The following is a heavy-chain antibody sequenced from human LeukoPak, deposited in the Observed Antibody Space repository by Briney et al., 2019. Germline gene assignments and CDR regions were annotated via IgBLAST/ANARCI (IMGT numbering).Heavy chain of an antibody. Sequence: GGSLRLSCSASGFTFSSYAMHWVRQAPGKGLEYVSAISSNGGSTYYADSVEGRFTISRDNSKNTLYLQMSSLRAEDTAVYYCVKETYGDYSLPIFDYWGQGTLVTVSS. D-gene: IGHD4-17*01. CDR1: GFTFSSYA. V-gene: IGHV3-64D*09. CDR3: VKETYGDYSLPIFDY. J-gene: IGHJ4*02. CDR2: ISSNGGST.